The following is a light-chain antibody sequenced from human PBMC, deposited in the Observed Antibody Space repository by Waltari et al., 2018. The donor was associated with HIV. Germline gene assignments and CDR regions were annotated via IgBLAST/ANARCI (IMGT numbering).Light chain of an antibody. Sequence: QSALTQPASVSGSPGQSLTISCTGTSRDVGGSNFVSWYQQHPGKVPKLIIYEVSKRPSGVSNRFSASKSGNTTSLTISGLQAEDEADYYCNSYRSDSTYVFGTGTKVTVL. CDR1: SRDVGGSNF. CDR3: NSYRSDSTYV. CDR2: EVS. J-gene: IGLJ1*01. V-gene: IGLV2-14*03.